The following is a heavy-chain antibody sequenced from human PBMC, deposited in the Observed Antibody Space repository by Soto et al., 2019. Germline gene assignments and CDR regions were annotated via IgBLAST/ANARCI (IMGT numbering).Heavy chain of an antibody. CDR1: GFTFSSYW. CDR2: INAEGRIT. Sequence: GGSLRLSCAASGFTFSSYWMHWVRQAPGKGLMWVSRINAEGRITNNADSVKGRFTISRDNAKNTLYLQMNSLRAEDTAVYFCAGSIYSGSRLDPWGQGTLVTVSS. D-gene: IGHD6-6*01. CDR3: AGSIYSGSRLDP. V-gene: IGHV3-74*01. J-gene: IGHJ5*02.